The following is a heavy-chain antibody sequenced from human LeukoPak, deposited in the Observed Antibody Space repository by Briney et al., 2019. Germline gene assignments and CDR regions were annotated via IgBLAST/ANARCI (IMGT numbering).Heavy chain of an antibody. V-gene: IGHV4-61*01. D-gene: IGHD6-19*01. CDR2: IYYSGST. Sequence: SETLSLTCTVSGGSISSSSYYWSWIRQPPGKGLEWIGYIYYSGSTNYNPSLKSRVTISVDTSKNQFSLKLSSVPAADTAVYYCARVRYSSGWYGDWGQGTLVTVSS. CDR1: GGSISSSSYY. J-gene: IGHJ4*02. CDR3: ARVRYSSGWYGD.